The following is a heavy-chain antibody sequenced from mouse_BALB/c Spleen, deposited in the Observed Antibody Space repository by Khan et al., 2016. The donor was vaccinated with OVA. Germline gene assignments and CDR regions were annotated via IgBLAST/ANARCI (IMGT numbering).Heavy chain of an antibody. CDR1: GFTFSSFA. Sequence: EVELVESGGGVVKPGGSLKLSCSASGFTFSSFAMSWVRQTPEKRLEWVATISSGGHYTFYPDSVKGRFTISRDSARTTLYLQMSSLRSEDTAMYYCARSLVDYYAMDYWGQGTSVTVSS. CDR3: ARSLVDYYAMDY. J-gene: IGHJ4*01. CDR2: ISSGGHYT. D-gene: IGHD2-2*01. V-gene: IGHV5-9-3*01.